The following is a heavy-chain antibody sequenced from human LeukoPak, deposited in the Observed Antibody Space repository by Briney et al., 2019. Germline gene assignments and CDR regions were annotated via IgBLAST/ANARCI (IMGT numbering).Heavy chain of an antibody. J-gene: IGHJ4*02. CDR2: IYHSGLS. Sequence: PSGTLSLTCAVSGGSISSNNWWSWVRQSPEKGLEWIGEIYHSGLSNYRPSLKGRVTMSVDQSKNQFSLELTSVTAADTAMYFCARGGDSGYDSLLQMHFFDYWGQGTLVTVAS. D-gene: IGHD5-12*01. CDR1: GGSISSNNW. CDR3: ARGGDSGYDSLLQMHFFDY. V-gene: IGHV4-4*02.